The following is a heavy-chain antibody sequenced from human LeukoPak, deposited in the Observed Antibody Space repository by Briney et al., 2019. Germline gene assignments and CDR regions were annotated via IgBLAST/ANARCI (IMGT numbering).Heavy chain of an antibody. CDR2: INHSGST. Sequence: SETLSLTCAVYGGSFSGYYWSWIRQPPGKGLEWIGEINHSGSTNYNPSLRSRVTISVDTSKNQFSLKLSSVTAADTAVYYCARGARLCSSTSCYSGYNYMDVWGKGTTVTVSS. CDR3: ARGARLCSSTSCYSGYNYMDV. CDR1: GGSFSGYY. V-gene: IGHV4-34*01. D-gene: IGHD2-2*01. J-gene: IGHJ6*03.